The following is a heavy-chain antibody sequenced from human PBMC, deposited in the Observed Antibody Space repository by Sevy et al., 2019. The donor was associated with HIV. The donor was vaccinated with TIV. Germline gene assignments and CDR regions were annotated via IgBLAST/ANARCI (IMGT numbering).Heavy chain of an antibody. CDR1: GYTLTQLS. Sequence: ASVKVSCKVSGYTLTQLSMHWVRQAPGKGLEWMGSFDPEDGETIYAQKFQGRVTMTEDTSTDTAYMELSSLKSEDTAVFYCAITKDYYDSSGYPFDYWGQGTLDTVSS. D-gene: IGHD3-22*01. CDR2: FDPEDGET. V-gene: IGHV1-24*01. J-gene: IGHJ4*02. CDR3: AITKDYYDSSGYPFDY.